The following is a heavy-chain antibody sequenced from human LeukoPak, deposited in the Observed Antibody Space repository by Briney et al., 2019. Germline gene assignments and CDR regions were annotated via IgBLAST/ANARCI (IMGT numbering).Heavy chain of an antibody. D-gene: IGHD2/OR15-2a*01. CDR2: IIPDSGGR. V-gene: IGHV1-2*02. J-gene: IGHJ6*02. Sequence: ASVKVSCKASGYTFTGYYLHWVRQAPGQGLEWMGWIIPDSGGRNYAQKFKGRVTMTRDTSISTAYMELSGLKSDDTAVYYCARDPIVQAGYYYGMDVWGQGTTVTVSS. CDR1: GYTFTGYY. CDR3: ARDPIVQAGYYYGMDV.